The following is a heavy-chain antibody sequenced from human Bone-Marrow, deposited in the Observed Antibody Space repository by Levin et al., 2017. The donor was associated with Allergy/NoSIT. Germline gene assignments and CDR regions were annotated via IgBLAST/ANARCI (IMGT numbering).Heavy chain of an antibody. CDR3: AKDRTYGILWNYGMDV. V-gene: IGHV3-21*01. CDR1: GFNFSTYN. J-gene: IGHJ6*02. Sequence: GGSLRLSCVASGFNFSTYNMNWVRQTPGKGLEWVSSITRRSDYMYYADSVKGRFIISRDNAKNSLFLQMNSLRVDDTAVYYCAKDRTYGILWNYGMDVWGQGTTVTVSS. D-gene: IGHD4-17*01. CDR2: ITRRSDYM.